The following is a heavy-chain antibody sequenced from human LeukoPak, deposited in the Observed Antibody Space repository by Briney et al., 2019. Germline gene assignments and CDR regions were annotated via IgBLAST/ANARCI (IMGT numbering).Heavy chain of an antibody. J-gene: IGHJ4*02. D-gene: IGHD5-12*01. Sequence: ASVKVSCKASGYTFTSYGISWVRQAPGQGLEWMGWISAYNGNTNYAQKLQGRVTITADESTSTAYMELSSLRSEDTAVYYCAILARYRFDYWGQGTLVTVSS. V-gene: IGHV1-18*01. CDR3: AILARYRFDY. CDR1: GYTFTSYG. CDR2: ISAYNGNT.